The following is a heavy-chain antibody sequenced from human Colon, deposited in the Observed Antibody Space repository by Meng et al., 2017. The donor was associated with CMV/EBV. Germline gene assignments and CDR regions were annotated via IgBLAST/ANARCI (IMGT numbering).Heavy chain of an antibody. J-gene: IGHJ4*02. CDR1: VYTLTQLS. D-gene: IGHD1-26*01. V-gene: IGHV1-24*01. CDR3: ATNGSLNY. Sequence: ASVKVSCKVSVYTLTQLSIHWVRQAPGKGLEWMGGFDPEDGETIYAQKFQGRVIMTEHTSTDTAYMELNSLRSEDTAGYYCATNGSLNYWGQGTLVTVSS. CDR2: FDPEDGET.